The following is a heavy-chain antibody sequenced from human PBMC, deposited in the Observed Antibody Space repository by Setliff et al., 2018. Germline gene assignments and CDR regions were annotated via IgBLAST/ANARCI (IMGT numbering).Heavy chain of an antibody. J-gene: IGHJ4*02. CDR1: GGSISSYY. CDR2: IYTSGST. CDR3: ARGGYSSSWIRPPDY. D-gene: IGHD6-13*01. Sequence: SETLSLTCTVSGGSISSYYWSWIRQPAGKGLEWIGRIYTSGSTNYNPSLKSRVTMSVDTSKNQFSLKLSSVTAADTAVYYCARGGYSSSWIRPPDYWGQGTLVTVSS. V-gene: IGHV4-4*07.